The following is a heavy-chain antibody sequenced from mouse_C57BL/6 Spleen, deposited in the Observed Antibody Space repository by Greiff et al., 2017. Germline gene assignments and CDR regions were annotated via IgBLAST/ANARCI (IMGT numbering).Heavy chain of an antibody. J-gene: IGHJ2*01. D-gene: IGHD1-1*01. CDR2: IYPGDGDT. CDR3: ARSTTVVFDY. V-gene: IGHV1-82*01. Sequence: QVQLKESGPELVKPGASVKISCKASGYAFSSSWMNWVKQRPGKGLEWIGRIYPGDGDTNYNGKFKGKATLTADTSSSTAYMQLSSLTSEDSAVYCCARSTTVVFDYWGQGTTLTVSS. CDR1: GYAFSSSW.